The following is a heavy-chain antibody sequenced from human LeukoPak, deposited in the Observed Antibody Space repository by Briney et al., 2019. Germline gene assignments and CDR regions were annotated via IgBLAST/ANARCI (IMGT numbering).Heavy chain of an antibody. Sequence: GGSLRLSCAASGFTFSSYWMSWVRQAPGKGLEWVANIKQDGSEKYYVDSVKGRFTISRDNSLNTLHLQMNSLRAEDTAFYYCGKGNTASRPGFVDWGQGTLVTVSS. CDR1: GFTFSSYW. CDR2: IKQDGSEK. CDR3: GKGNTASRPGFVD. V-gene: IGHV3-7*03. D-gene: IGHD5-18*01. J-gene: IGHJ4*02.